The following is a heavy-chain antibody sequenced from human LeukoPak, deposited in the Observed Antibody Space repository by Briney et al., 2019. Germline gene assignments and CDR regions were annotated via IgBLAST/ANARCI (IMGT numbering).Heavy chain of an antibody. D-gene: IGHD6-19*01. V-gene: IGHV3-30*18. CDR3: AKDLVSAPDY. CDR2: ISYDGSNK. Sequence: QSGGSLRLSCAASGFTFSSYGMHWVRQAPDKGLEWVALISYDGSNKYYADSVKGRFTISRDNSKNTLYLQMNSLRAEDTAVYYCAKDLVSAPDYWGQGTLVTVSS. CDR1: GFTFSSYG. J-gene: IGHJ4*02.